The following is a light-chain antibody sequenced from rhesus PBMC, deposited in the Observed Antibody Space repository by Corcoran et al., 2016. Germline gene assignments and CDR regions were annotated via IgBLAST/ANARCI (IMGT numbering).Light chain of an antibody. V-gene: IGKV1-38*01. Sequence: DIQLTQSPSSLSASVGDRVTITCRASHGISSYLAWYQQNSGKAPKLLIYDASNLQSGVPSRFSGSVSGTEFTLTISRLYPEDFATYYCQQRNSYPYRFGQGTKVEIK. CDR2: DAS. J-gene: IGKJ2*01. CDR1: HGISSY. CDR3: QQRNSYPYR.